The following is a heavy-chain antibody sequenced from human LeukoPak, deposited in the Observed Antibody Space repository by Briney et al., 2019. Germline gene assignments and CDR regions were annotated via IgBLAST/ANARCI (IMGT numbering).Heavy chain of an antibody. D-gene: IGHD3-22*01. CDR1: GFTVSSNY. CDR3: ARKTVVVNGPGGSRFDY. CDR2: IYSGGST. J-gene: IGHJ4*02. V-gene: IGHV3-66*01. Sequence: PGGSLRLSCAASGFTVSSNYMSWVRQAPGKGLEWVSVIYSGGSTYYADSVKGRFTISRDNSKNTLYLQMNSLRAEDTAVYYCARKTVVVNGPGGSRFDYWGQGTLVTVSS.